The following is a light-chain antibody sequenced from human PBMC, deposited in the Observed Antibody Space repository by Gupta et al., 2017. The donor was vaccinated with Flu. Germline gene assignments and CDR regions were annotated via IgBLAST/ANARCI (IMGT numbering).Light chain of an antibody. J-gene: IGKJ4*01. CDR1: QSLLYSSNNKNY. CDR2: WAS. CDR3: QQYYSTPLT. V-gene: IGKV4-1*01. Sequence: DIVVTQSPDYLAVSLGEWATINCRSSQSLLYSSNNKNYLAWYQQKPGQPPKLLIYWASIRESGVPDRFSGSGSGTDFTLSISSLQAEDVAVYYCQQYYSTPLTFGGGTKVELK.